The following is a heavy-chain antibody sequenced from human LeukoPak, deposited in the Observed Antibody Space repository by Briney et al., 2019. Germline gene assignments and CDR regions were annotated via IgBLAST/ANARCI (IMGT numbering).Heavy chain of an antibody. V-gene: IGHV3-7*01. CDR3: ATAGVVVPAARGY. Sequence: GGSLRLPCAASGFTFSSYWMSWVRQAPGKGLEWVANIKQDGSEKYYVDSVKGRFTISRDNAKNSLYLQMNSLRAEDTAVYYCATAGVVVPAARGYWGQGTLVTVSS. D-gene: IGHD2-2*01. CDR1: GFTFSSYW. J-gene: IGHJ4*02. CDR2: IKQDGSEK.